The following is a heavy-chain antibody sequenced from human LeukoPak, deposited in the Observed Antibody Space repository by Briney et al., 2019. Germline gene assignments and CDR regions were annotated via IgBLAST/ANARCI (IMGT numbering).Heavy chain of an antibody. V-gene: IGHV3-30*04. D-gene: IGHD5-12*01. CDR3: ARDGYDMDYYMDV. Sequence: PGGSLRLSCAASGFTFSSYAMHWVRQAPGKGLEWAAVISSDGSNKYYADSMKGRFTISRDNSKNTLYLQMNSLRGEDTAVYYCARDGYDMDYYMDVWGKGTTVTVSS. J-gene: IGHJ6*03. CDR1: GFTFSSYA. CDR2: ISSDGSNK.